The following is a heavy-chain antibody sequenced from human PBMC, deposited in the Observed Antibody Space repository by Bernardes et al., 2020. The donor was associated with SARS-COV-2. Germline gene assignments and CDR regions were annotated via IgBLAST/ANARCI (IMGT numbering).Heavy chain of an antibody. CDR2: ISYDGSNK. V-gene: IGHV3-30*18. CDR1: GFTFSSYG. J-gene: IGHJ6*02. Sequence: GGSLRLSCAASGFTFSSYGMHWVRQAPGKGLEWVAVISYDGSNKYYADSVKGRFTISRDNSKNTLYLQMNSLRAEDTAVYYCAKLRGSGSYYNMDYYYGMDVWGQGTTVTVSS. CDR3: AKLRGSGSYYNMDYYYGMDV. D-gene: IGHD3-10*01.